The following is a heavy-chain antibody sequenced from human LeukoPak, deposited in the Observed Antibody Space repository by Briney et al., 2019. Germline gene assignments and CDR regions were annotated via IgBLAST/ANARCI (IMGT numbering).Heavy chain of an antibody. D-gene: IGHD6-13*01. CDR3: AKAIRLGSSSLDI. V-gene: IGHV3-9*01. CDR1: GFTFDDYA. Sequence: QPGMSLRLSCAASGFTFDDYAMHWVRQAPGKGLEWVSGISWNSGSIGYADSVKGRFTISRDNAKNSLYLQMNSLRAEDTALYYCAKAIRLGSSSLDIWGQGTMVTVSS. CDR2: ISWNSGSI. J-gene: IGHJ3*02.